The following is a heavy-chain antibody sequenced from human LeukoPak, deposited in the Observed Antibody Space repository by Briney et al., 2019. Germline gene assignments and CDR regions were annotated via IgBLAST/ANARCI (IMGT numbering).Heavy chain of an antibody. J-gene: IGHJ4*02. D-gene: IGHD2-21*02. CDR2: ISGSGSSS. CDR3: ARSQSDWYSFDY. CDR1: GGSISNSDYY. V-gene: IGHV3-23*01. Sequence: ETLSLTCTVSGGSISNSDYYWGWVRQAPGKGLEWVSAISGSGSSSNYADSVKGRFTISRDNSKNTLYLQLNSLRGEDTAVFYCARSQSDWYSFDYWGQGILVSVSS.